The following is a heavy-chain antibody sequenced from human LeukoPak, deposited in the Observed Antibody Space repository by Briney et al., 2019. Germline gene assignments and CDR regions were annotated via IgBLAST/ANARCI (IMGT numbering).Heavy chain of an antibody. Sequence: WGTLTLTCAASGFTFSIYCWHWVRHAPPKGLVWVSRINSDGSSATYADSVRGRFTISRDNAKITLFRQMNSVRAEDTAVYCCARAAVSLDYWGQGALVTVSS. V-gene: IGHV3-74*01. CDR3: ARAAVSLDY. CDR1: GFTFSIYC. D-gene: IGHD5/OR15-5a*01. CDR2: INSDGSSA. J-gene: IGHJ4*02.